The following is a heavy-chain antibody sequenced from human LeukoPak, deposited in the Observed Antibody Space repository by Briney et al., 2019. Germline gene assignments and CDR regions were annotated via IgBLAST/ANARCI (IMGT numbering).Heavy chain of an antibody. Sequence: ASVKVSCKASGYTFTSNYIHWVRQAPGQGLEWMGMIYPRDGSTSYAQKFQGRVTMTRDASTSTVYMELSSLRSEDTAVYYCARDLIQSGWYGGPAGYWGQGTLVTVSS. CDR1: GYTFTSNY. CDR2: IYPRDGST. J-gene: IGHJ4*02. D-gene: IGHD6-19*01. V-gene: IGHV1-46*01. CDR3: ARDLIQSGWYGGPAGY.